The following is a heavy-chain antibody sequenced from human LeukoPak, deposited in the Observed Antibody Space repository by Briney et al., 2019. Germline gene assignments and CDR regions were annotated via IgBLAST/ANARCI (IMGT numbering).Heavy chain of an antibody. V-gene: IGHV1-8*01. CDR3: ARSSLDIAAAGTGIDY. J-gene: IGHJ4*02. CDR2: MNPNSGNT. D-gene: IGHD6-13*01. CDR1: GYTFTSYD. Sequence: VASAKVSCKASGYTFTSYDINWVRQATGQGLEWMGWMNPNSGNTGYAQKFQGRVTITRNTSISTAYMELSSLRSEDTAVYYCARSSLDIAAAGTGIDYWGQGTLVTVSS.